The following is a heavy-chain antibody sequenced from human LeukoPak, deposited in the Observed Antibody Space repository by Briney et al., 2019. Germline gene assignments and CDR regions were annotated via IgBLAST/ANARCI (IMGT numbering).Heavy chain of an antibody. D-gene: IGHD3-10*01. CDR3: AKVEATYGSGSYYPWVY. Sequence: PGGSLRLSCAASGFIFRSSAMSWVRQAPGKGPEWVSAISGNGISTYYADSVKGRFTISRDNSKDTLYLQMNSLRAEDTAVYYCAKVEATYGSGSYYPWVYWGQGTLVTVSS. CDR1: GFIFRSSA. J-gene: IGHJ4*02. V-gene: IGHV3-23*01. CDR2: ISGNGIST.